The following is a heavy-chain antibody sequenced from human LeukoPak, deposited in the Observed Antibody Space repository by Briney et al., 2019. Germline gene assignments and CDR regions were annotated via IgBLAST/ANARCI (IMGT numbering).Heavy chain of an antibody. D-gene: IGHD4-11*01. CDR3: ARDRTKGLPLSWWFDP. J-gene: IGHJ5*02. CDR2: IWYDGSNK. V-gene: IGHV3-33*01. CDR1: GFTFSSYG. Sequence: GGSLGLSCAASGFTFSSYGMHWVRQAPGKGLEGVAVIWYDGSNKYYADSVKGRFTISRDSSKNTLYLQMNSLRAEDTAVYYCARDRTKGLPLSWWFDPWGQGTLVTVSS.